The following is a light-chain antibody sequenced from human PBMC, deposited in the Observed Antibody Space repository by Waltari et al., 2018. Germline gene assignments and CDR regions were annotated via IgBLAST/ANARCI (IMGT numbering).Light chain of an antibody. CDR1: QDISSA. Sequence: AIQLTQSPSSLSAYVGDRVTITCRASQDISSALVWYQQKPGDPPKLLIYDASSLQTGVPSRFSGSRSGTYFTLTISSLQSEDSANYYCQQFSNFPVIAFGQGTRLEIK. V-gene: IGKV1D-13*01. CDR3: QQFSNFPVIA. J-gene: IGKJ5*01. CDR2: DAS.